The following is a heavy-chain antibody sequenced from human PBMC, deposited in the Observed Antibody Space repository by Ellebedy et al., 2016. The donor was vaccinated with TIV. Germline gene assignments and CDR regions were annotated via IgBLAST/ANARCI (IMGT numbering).Heavy chain of an antibody. V-gene: IGHV6-1*01. CDR2: TYYRFKWYN. CDR3: ARDWNDVRAFDI. Sequence: SQTLSLTCAISGDSVSRDSAAWTWIRQSPSRGLEWLGRTYYRFKWYNDYALSVQSRLTISPDTSKNQFSLQLNSVTPEDTAVYFCARDWNDVRAFDIWGHGTMVTVSS. J-gene: IGHJ3*02. D-gene: IGHD1-1*01. CDR1: GDSVSRDSAA.